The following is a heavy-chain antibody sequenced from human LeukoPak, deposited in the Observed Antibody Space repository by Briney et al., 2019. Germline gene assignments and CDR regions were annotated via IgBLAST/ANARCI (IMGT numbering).Heavy chain of an antibody. CDR2: IKSKTDGGTT. CDR1: GFTFSNAW. V-gene: IGHV3-15*01. CDR3: TAYTGYSSSYDY. J-gene: IGHJ4*02. Sequence: GGSLRLSCAASGFTFSNAWMSWVRQAPGKGLEWVGRIKSKTDGGTTDYAAPVKGRFTISRDDSKNTLYLQMNSLKTEDTAVYYCTAYTGYSSSYDYWGQGTLVTVSS. D-gene: IGHD6-13*01.